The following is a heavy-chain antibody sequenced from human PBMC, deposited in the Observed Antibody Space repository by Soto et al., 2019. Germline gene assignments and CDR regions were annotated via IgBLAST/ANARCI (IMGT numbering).Heavy chain of an antibody. V-gene: IGHV1-3*01. Sequence: QVQLVQSGAEVKKPGASVKVSCKASGYTFTSYAMHWERQAPGQRLEWMGWINAAKGNTEYSQKFHGRVTITRDTSASTAYMELSSLRSEDMAVYYCARGTCSGGGCYSFHFDCWGQGTLVTVSS. J-gene: IGHJ4*02. CDR1: GYTFTSYA. CDR2: INAAKGNT. CDR3: ARGTCSGGGCYSFHFDC. D-gene: IGHD2-15*01.